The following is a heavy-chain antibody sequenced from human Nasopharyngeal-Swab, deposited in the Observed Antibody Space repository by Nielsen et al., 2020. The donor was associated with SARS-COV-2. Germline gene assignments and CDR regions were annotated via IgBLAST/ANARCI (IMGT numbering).Heavy chain of an antibody. CDR2: ITSSSTYT. CDR1: GFTFSSYS. J-gene: IGHJ6*02. Sequence: GESLKISCAASGFTFSSYSMNCVRQAPGKGLEWVSAITSSSTYTYYADSVKGRFTISRDNARNSLYLQMNSLRAEDTAVYYCARDCSGGSCRYGMDVWGQGTTVTVSS. CDR3: ARDCSGGSCRYGMDV. V-gene: IGHV3-21*01. D-gene: IGHD2-15*01.